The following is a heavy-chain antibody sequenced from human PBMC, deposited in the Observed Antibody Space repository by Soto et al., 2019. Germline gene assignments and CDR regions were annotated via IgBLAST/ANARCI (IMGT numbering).Heavy chain of an antibody. CDR2: IKPDGSEE. J-gene: IGHJ5*02. V-gene: IGHV3-7*05. CDR3: ARKDYYYETSNAGWFDP. D-gene: IGHD3-22*01. CDR1: GFIFSSSW. Sequence: GGSLRLSCAASGFIFSSSWMTWVRQAPGKGLEWVATIKPDGSEEYYVDSGKGRFAVSRDNDKNSLYLQMSSLRADDTAVYYCARKDYYYETSNAGWFDPWGQGTLVTVSS.